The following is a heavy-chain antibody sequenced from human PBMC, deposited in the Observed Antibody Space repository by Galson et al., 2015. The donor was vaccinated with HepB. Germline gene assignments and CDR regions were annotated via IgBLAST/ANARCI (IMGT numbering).Heavy chain of an antibody. CDR1: GFTFEDYA. D-gene: IGHD3-10*01. CDR2: ISWNSDFT. Sequence: SLRLSCAASGFTFEDYAMHRVRQVPGKGLEWVSGISWNSDFTGYADSVRGRFTISRDNARYSLYLQMNSLRTEDTALYYCAQDLTYYYGSESYFVGMDVWGQGTTVTVSS. CDR3: AQDLTYYYGSESYFVGMDV. V-gene: IGHV3-9*01. J-gene: IGHJ6*02.